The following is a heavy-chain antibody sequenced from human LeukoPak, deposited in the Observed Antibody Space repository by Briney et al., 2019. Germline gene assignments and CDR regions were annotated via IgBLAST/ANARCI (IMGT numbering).Heavy chain of an antibody. CDR1: GFTFTSSA. J-gene: IGHJ4*02. D-gene: IGHD3-3*01. Sequence: SVKVSCKASGFTFTSSAVQWVRQARGQRLEWIGWIVVGSGNTNYAQKFQERVTITRDMSTSTAYMELSSLRSEDTAVYYCAAGSDSDFWSGYYTFFDYWGQGTLVTVSS. V-gene: IGHV1-58*01. CDR3: AAGSDSDFWSGYYTFFDY. CDR2: IVVGSGNT.